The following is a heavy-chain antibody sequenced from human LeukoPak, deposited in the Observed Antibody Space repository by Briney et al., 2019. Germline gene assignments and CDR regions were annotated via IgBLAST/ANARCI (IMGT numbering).Heavy chain of an antibody. D-gene: IGHD3-22*01. CDR3: ARHSGRDSSSP. CDR2: IYYSGST. Sequence: SETLSLTCTVSGGSISSYYWSWIRQPPGKGLEWIGYIYYSGSTNYSPSLKSRVTISVDTSKNQFSLRLSSVTAADTAVYYCARHSGRDSSSPWGQGTLVTVSS. CDR1: GGSISSYY. J-gene: IGHJ4*02. V-gene: IGHV4-59*08.